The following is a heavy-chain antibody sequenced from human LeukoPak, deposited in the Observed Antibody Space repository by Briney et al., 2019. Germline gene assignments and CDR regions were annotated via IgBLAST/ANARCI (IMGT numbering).Heavy chain of an antibody. Sequence: ASVKVSCKASGYTFTSYGISWVRQAPGQGLEWMGWISAYNGNTNYAQKLQGRVTMTTDTSTSTAYMELRSLRSDDTAVYYCARDWTYYYGSGSYPIGYWGQGTLVTASS. CDR3: ARDWTYYYGSGSYPIGY. CDR2: ISAYNGNT. J-gene: IGHJ4*02. D-gene: IGHD3-10*01. CDR1: GYTFTSYG. V-gene: IGHV1-18*01.